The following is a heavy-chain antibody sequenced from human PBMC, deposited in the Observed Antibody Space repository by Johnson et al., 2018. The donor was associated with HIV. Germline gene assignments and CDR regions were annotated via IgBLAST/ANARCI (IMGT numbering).Heavy chain of an antibody. CDR3: ARLCSGCAYAFDM. J-gene: IGHJ3*02. CDR1: GFTFSDHY. CDR2: ISSSGSNI. V-gene: IGHV3-11*04. D-gene: IGHD3-10*02. Sequence: QVQLVESGGGLVKPGGSPRLSCAASGFTFSDHYMAWIRQAPGKGLEWVSYISSSGSNIYYADSVKGRFTVSRDNATNSVYLKMNSLRAEDTAVYYCARLCSGCAYAFDMWGQGTMVTVSS.